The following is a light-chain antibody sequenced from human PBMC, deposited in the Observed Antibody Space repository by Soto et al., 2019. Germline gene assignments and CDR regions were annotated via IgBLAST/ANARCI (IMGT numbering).Light chain of an antibody. J-gene: IGKJ1*01. CDR2: DAS. V-gene: IGKV3-11*01. CDR1: QSVSSY. Sequence: EIVLTQSPATLSLSPGEIATLSCSASQSVSSYLAWYQQKFGQAPRLLIYDASNRATGIPARFSGSGSGTDFTLTISSLEPEDFAVYYCQQRSNWPWTFGQGTKVDIK. CDR3: QQRSNWPWT.